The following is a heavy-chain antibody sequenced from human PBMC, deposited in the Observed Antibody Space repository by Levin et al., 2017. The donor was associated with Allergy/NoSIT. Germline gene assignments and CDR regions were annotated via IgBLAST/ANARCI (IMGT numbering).Heavy chain of an antibody. CDR3: ARVGYCSGDSNYSLSRGYYYYYYMDV. CDR2: IYPSGST. CDR1: GYSISSSNW. D-gene: IGHD2-15*01. J-gene: IGHJ6*03. Sequence: SETLSLTCAVSGYSISSSNWWSWVRQPPGKRLEWIGEIYPSGSTNYNPSLERRVTISLDKSKNQFSLRLTSVTAAATAESYFARVGYCSGDSNYSLSRGYYYYYYMDVWGKGTTVTVSS. V-gene: IGHV4-4*02.